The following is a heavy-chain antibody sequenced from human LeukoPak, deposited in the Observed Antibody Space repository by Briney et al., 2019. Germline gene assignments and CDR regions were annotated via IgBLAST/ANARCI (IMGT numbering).Heavy chain of an antibody. J-gene: IGHJ4*02. CDR2: IWDDGSKT. D-gene: IGHD2-15*01. CDR3: ARVRGGCSGDNCYSDY. CDR1: GFTFSSYG. Sequence: GGSLRLSCAASGFTFSSYGMHWVRQAPGKGLEWVAVIWDDGSKTYYGDSVKGRFTISRDNSKNTLFLQMNSLRAEDTAVYYCARVRGGCSGDNCYSDYWGQGTLVTVSS. V-gene: IGHV3-33*08.